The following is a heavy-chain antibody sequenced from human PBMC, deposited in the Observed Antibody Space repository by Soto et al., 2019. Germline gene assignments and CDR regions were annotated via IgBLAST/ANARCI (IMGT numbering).Heavy chain of an antibody. Sequence: SETLSLTCTVSGGSMSNNHWSWIRQPPGKGLEWIGYIYYSGGINYNPSLKGRDTISVDTSKNQFSLKLNSVTAADTAVYYCAGTYSSRFDYWGQGALVTVSS. D-gene: IGHD5-18*01. J-gene: IGHJ4*02. CDR3: AGTYSSRFDY. V-gene: IGHV4-59*08. CDR2: IYYSGGI. CDR1: GGSMSNNH.